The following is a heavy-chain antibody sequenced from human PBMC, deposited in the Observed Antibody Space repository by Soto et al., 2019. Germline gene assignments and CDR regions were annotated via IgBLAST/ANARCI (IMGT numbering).Heavy chain of an antibody. CDR3: AKDLRRAGYYDSSGYFASPFDY. Sequence: GASLRPSSAASGSTFSSYSMHWVRQAPGKCLEWVAVISYDGSNKYYADSVKGRFTISRDNSKNTLYLQMNSLRAEDTAVYYCAKDLRRAGYYDSSGYFASPFDYWGQGTLVTVSS. J-gene: IGHJ4*02. D-gene: IGHD3-22*01. CDR2: ISYDGSNK. CDR1: GSTFSSYS. V-gene: IGHV3-30*18.